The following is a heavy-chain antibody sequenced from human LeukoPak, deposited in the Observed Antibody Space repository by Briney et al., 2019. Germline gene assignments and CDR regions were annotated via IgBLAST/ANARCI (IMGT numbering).Heavy chain of an antibody. J-gene: IGHJ4*02. V-gene: IGHV3-73*01. CDR3: TRPDDYGDY. CDR2: IRSKANNDAT. Sequence: PGGSLRLSCAASGFTFSSYGMHWVRQASGKGLEWVGRIRSKANNDATAYAASVKGRFTISRDDSKNTAYLQMNSLKTEDTAVYYCTRPDDYGDYWGQGTLVTVSS. CDR1: GFTFSSYG.